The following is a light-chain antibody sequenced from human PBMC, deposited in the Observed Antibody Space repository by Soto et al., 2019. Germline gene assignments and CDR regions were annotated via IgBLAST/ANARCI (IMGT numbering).Light chain of an antibody. J-gene: IGLJ2*01. CDR3: SSYTSSRTLHVV. CDR2: DVS. V-gene: IGLV2-14*01. Sequence: QSALTQRASVSGSPGQSITISCTGTSSDVGGYNYVSWYQQHPGKAPKLMIYDVSNRPSGVSNRFSGSKSGNTASLTISGLQAEDEADSYCSSYTSSRTLHVVFGGGTKVTVL. CDR1: SSDVGGYNY.